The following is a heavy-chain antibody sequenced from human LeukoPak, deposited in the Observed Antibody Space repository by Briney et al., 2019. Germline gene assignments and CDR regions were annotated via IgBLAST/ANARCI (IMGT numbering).Heavy chain of an antibody. Sequence: PSQTLSLTSTVSGGSISSGGHYWSWTRQPPGKGLGWTGYIYHSGSTYYNPSLKSRLTISVDRSKNQSSLKLSSVTAADTAVYYCARVFPVSQPGAFDIWGQGTMVTVSS. V-gene: IGHV4-30-2*01. CDR2: IYHSGST. CDR3: ARVFPVSQPGAFDI. CDR1: GGSISSGGHY. J-gene: IGHJ3*02. D-gene: IGHD1-14*01.